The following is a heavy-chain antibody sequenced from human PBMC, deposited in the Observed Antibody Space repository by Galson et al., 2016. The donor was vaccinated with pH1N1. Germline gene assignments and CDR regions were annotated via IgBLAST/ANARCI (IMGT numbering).Heavy chain of an antibody. J-gene: IGHJ3*02. D-gene: IGHD3-3*01. CDR1: GDSVASNTAT. CDR3: ARGVIDYDFWSGYQDHAAFDI. CDR2: TYYRSKRYN. V-gene: IGHV6-1*01. Sequence: CAISGDSVASNTATWNWIRQSPSSGLEWRGRTYYRSKRYNDYAAYVNRRIIISPDTSKNPLTLQLNSVTPADTAVYYCARGVIDYDFWSGYQDHAAFDIWGQGTMVIVSS.